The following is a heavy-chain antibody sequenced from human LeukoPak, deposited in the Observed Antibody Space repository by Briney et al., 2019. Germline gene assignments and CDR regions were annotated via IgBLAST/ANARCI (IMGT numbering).Heavy chain of an antibody. Sequence: SETLSLACTVSLGSFTSYYWSWLRQPPGKGLEWLAYIYDGGNTNYNSSLKSRVTISVDTSKNQFSLKLSSVTAADTAMYYCASHSLTAAGIVRHWGQGTLVTVSS. CDR2: IYDGGNT. CDR1: LGSFTSYY. CDR3: ASHSLTAAGIVRH. D-gene: IGHD6-13*01. J-gene: IGHJ1*01. V-gene: IGHV4-59*01.